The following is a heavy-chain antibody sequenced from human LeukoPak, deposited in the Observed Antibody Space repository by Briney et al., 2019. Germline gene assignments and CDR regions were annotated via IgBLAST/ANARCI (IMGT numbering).Heavy chain of an antibody. J-gene: IGHJ4*02. D-gene: IGHD3-22*01. Sequence: ASVKVSCKASGYTFTSYGISWVRQAPGQGLEWMGWISAYNGNTNYAQKLQGRVTTTTDTSTSTAYMELRSLRSDDTAVYYCARTKSSYYDSSGHPFGYWGQGTLVTVSS. V-gene: IGHV1-18*01. CDR1: GYTFTSYG. CDR2: ISAYNGNT. CDR3: ARTKSSYYDSSGHPFGY.